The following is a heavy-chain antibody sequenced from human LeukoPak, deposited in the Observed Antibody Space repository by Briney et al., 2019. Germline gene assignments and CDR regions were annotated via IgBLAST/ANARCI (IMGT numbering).Heavy chain of an antibody. CDR3: ARGSPHRTIFGVVMDYYYYGMDV. J-gene: IGHJ6*02. Sequence: ASVKVSCKASGYTFTGYYMHWVRQAPGQGLEWMGRINPNSGGTNYAQKFQGRVTMTRDTSISTAYMELSRLRSDDTAVYYCARGSPHRTIFGVVMDYYYYGMDVWGQGTTVTVSS. CDR2: INPNSGGT. D-gene: IGHD3-3*01. CDR1: GYTFTGYY. V-gene: IGHV1-2*06.